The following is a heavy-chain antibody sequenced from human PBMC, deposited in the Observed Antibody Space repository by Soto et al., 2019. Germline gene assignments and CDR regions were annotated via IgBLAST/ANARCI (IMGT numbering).Heavy chain of an antibody. CDR1: GFTFSSYG. V-gene: IGHV3-33*01. CDR3: ARDRGSGWNGGYYYYYGMDV. CDR2: IWYDGSNK. Sequence: GGSLRLSCAASGFTFSSYGMHWVRQAPGKGLEWVAVIWYDGSNKYYADSVKGRFTISRDNSKNTLYLQMNSLRAEDTAVYYCARDRGSGWNGGYYYYYGMDVWGQGTTVTVSS. D-gene: IGHD6-19*01. J-gene: IGHJ6*02.